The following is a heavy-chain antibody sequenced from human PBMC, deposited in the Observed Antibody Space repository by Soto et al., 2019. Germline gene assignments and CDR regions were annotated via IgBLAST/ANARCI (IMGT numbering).Heavy chain of an antibody. Sequence: ASVKVSCKASGYTFTSYGISWVRQAPGQGLEWMGWISAYNGNTIYERKFEGRVSRTVDTSTKTASMELRGLRADDTALYFCARSGRGMTMIVVVPLEVWGQGTAVTVS. D-gene: IGHD3-22*01. V-gene: IGHV1-18*04. CDR2: ISAYNGNT. J-gene: IGHJ6*02. CDR3: ARSGRGMTMIVVVPLEV. CDR1: GYTFTSYG.